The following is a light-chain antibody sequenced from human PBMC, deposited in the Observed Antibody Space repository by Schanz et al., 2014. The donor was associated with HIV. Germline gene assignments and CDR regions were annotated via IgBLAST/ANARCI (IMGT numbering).Light chain of an antibody. J-gene: IGLJ3*02. CDR3: GSYTSSNTPWM. Sequence: QSVLTQPASVSGSPGQSITISCTGTSSDVGGYALLSWYQQHPGKAPKLIIYDVTNRPSGVSNRFSASKSGNTASLTISGLQAEDEADYYCGSYTSSNTPWMFGGGTKLTVL. V-gene: IGLV2-14*03. CDR1: SSDVGGYAL. CDR2: DVT.